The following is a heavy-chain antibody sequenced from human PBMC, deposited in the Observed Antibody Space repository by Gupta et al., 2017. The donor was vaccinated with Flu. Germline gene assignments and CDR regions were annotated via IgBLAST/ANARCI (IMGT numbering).Heavy chain of an antibody. CDR2: TNEDGSKK. CDR1: GFSFSNSW. V-gene: IGHV3-7*01. J-gene: IGHJ4*02. CDR3: GHPDGD. Sequence: EVQLVESGGGLVQPGGSLRLSCAASGFSFSNSWMSWFRQGPGKGLEWVADTNEDGSKKYYVGSAEGRFTISRDNTKSSLYRQRDSLRAGDTAVYYCGHPDGDGGQGTLVTVSS.